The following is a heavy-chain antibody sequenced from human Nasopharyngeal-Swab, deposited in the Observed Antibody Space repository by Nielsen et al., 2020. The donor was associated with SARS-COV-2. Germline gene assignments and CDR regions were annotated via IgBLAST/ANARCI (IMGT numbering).Heavy chain of an antibody. CDR1: GYTFTSYA. D-gene: IGHD2-2*01. V-gene: IGHV1-3*01. Sequence: ASVKVSCKASGYTFTSYAMHWVRQAPGQRLEWMGWINAGNGNTKYSQKFQGRVTITRDTSASTAYMELSSLRSEDTAVYYCARVFRADQEYWYFDLWGRGTLGTVSS. J-gene: IGHJ2*01. CDR3: ARVFRADQEYWYFDL. CDR2: INAGNGNT.